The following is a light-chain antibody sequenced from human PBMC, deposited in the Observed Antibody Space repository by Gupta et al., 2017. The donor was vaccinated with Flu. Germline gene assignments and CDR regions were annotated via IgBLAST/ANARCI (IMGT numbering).Light chain of an antibody. CDR3: MQGTHWPWT. CDR1: QSLVYSDGNTY. J-gene: IGKJ1*01. V-gene: IGKV2-30*01. Sequence: VVMPQSPLSLPVTLGQPASISCRSSQSLVYSDGNTYLNWFLQRPGQSPRRLIYKVSDRDSGVPDRFSGSGSGTDFTLRISRVEAEDVGIYYCMQGTHWPWTFGQGTNVEIK. CDR2: KVS.